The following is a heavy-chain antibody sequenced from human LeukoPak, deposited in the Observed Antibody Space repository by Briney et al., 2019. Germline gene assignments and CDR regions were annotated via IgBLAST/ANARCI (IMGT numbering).Heavy chain of an antibody. CDR1: GFTVSSNY. CDR2: IYSGGST. V-gene: IGHV3-53*01. D-gene: IGHD4-17*01. Sequence: GGSLRLSCAASGFTVSSNYMSWVRQAPGKGLEWVSVIYSGGSTCYADSVKGRFTISRDNSKNTLYLQMNSLRAEDTAVYYCAYTTDYYYYMDVWGKGTTVTVSS. J-gene: IGHJ6*03. CDR3: AYTTDYYYYMDV.